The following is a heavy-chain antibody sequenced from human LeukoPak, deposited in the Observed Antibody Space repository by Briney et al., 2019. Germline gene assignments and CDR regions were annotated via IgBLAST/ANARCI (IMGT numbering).Heavy chain of an antibody. CDR1: GYTFISYG. J-gene: IGHJ4*02. CDR2: ISAYNGNT. V-gene: IGHV1-18*01. D-gene: IGHD1-26*01. Sequence: GASVKVSCKASGYTFISYGISWVRQAPGQGLEWMGWISAYNGNTNYAQKLQGRVTMTTDTSTSTAYMELRSLRSDDTAVYYCARDRRAWSYREGGDHWGQGTLVTVSS. CDR3: ARDRRAWSYREGGDH.